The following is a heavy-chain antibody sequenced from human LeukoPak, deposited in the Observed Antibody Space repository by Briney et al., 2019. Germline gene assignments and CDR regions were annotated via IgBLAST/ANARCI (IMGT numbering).Heavy chain of an antibody. CDR1: GFTFSNFF. J-gene: IGHJ4*02. CDR2: ITQGGSAK. D-gene: IGHD1-26*01. Sequence: GGSLRLSCAASGFTFSNFFMSWVRQAPGEGLEWVASITQGGSAKYYEDSVKGRFTISRDNSKNMLYLQMNSLRAEDTAVYYCAKDLGFIVGGGYWGQGTLVTVSS. CDR3: AKDLGFIVGGGY. V-gene: IGHV3-7*03.